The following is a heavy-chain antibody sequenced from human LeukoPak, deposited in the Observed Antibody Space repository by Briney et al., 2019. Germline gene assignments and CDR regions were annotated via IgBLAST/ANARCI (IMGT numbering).Heavy chain of an antibody. J-gene: IGHJ6*03. CDR2: INPNSGGT. CDR3: ARVMVRGASGYYYYYMDV. CDR1: GYTFTGYY. D-gene: IGHD3-10*01. Sequence: GASVKVSCKASGYTFTGYYMHWVRQAPGQGLEWMGWINPNSGGTNYAQKFQGRVTMTRDTSINTAYMELSRLRSDDTAVYYCARVMVRGASGYYYYYMDVWGKGTTVTISS. V-gene: IGHV1-2*02.